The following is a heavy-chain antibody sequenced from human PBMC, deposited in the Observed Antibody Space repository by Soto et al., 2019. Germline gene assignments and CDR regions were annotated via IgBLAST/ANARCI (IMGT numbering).Heavy chain of an antibody. V-gene: IGHV1-46*01. CDR2: IYPSAGTT. CDR3: ASPRPVRVFNWSFRSCMDV. D-gene: IGHD1-26*01. CDR1: GYTFTRYY. Sequence: ASVKVSCKTSGYTFTRYYIHWVRQAPGQGLKWMGIIYPSAGTTTFAQKCRGRVTMTRYTATGKVYMEVSSLRSEDTAVSSCASPRPVRVFNWSFRSCMDVWRK. J-gene: IGHJ6*04.